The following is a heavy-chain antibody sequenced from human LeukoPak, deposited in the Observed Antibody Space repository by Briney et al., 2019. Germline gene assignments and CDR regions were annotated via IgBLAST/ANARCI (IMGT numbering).Heavy chain of an antibody. CDR3: ARLSTVTTSFDY. CDR1: GGCISNSSSY. Sequence: SETLSLTCTVSGGCISNSSSYWGWIRQPAGKGLEWIGRIYTSGTTHYNPSLKSRVTMSVDTSKNQFSLKLSSVTAADTAVYYCARLSTVTTSFDYWGQGTLVTVSS. V-gene: IGHV4-61*02. CDR2: IYTSGTT. J-gene: IGHJ4*02. D-gene: IGHD4-17*01.